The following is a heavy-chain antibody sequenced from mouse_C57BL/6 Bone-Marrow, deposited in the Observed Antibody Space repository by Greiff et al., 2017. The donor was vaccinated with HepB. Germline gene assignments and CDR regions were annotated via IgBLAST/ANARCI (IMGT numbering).Heavy chain of an antibody. CDR1: GYSFTDYN. CDR2: ISPNYGTT. V-gene: IGHV1-39*01. Sequence: EVQLQESGPELVQPGASVKITCTASGYSFTDYNMHWVKQSHGKSLEWIGVISPNYGTTSYNQKIKGKATLTVDQSSSTAYMQLNSLTSEDSAIYCCARKGNYDGMDYWGQGTSVTVSS. D-gene: IGHD2-1*01. CDR3: ARKGNYDGMDY. J-gene: IGHJ4*01.